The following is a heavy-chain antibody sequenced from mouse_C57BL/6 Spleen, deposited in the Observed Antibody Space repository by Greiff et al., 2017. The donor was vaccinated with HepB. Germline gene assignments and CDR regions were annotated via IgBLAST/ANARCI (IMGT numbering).Heavy chain of an antibody. Sequence: LVESGGGLVKPGGSLKLSCAASGFTFSSYAMSWVRQTPEKRLEWVATISDGGSYTYYPDNVKGRFTISRDNAKNNLYLQMSHLKSEDTAMYYCARDLYYYGSTYFDYWGQGTTLTVSS. CDR1: GFTFSSYA. J-gene: IGHJ2*01. CDR3: ARDLYYYGSTYFDY. CDR2: ISDGGSYT. V-gene: IGHV5-4*01. D-gene: IGHD1-1*01.